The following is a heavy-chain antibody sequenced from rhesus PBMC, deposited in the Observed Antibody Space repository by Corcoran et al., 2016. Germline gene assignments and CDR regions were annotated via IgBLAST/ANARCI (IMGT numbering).Heavy chain of an antibody. CDR3: ASDRPYSSGWSFDY. J-gene: IGHJ4*01. Sequence: QLQLQESGPGLVKPSETLSVTCAVSGGSISSSYWSWIRQAPGKGLEWIGCIYGSGRRTNYSPSLQSRVTRSVDTSRNRLSLKLSSVTAADTAVYYCASDRPYSSGWSFDYWGQGVLVTVSS. CDR2: IYGSGRRT. D-gene: IGHD6S26*01. V-gene: IGHV4-169*02. CDR1: GGSISSSY.